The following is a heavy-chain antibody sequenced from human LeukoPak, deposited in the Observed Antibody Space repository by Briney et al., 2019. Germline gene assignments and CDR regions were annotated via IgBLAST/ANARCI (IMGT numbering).Heavy chain of an antibody. D-gene: IGHD6-19*01. V-gene: IGHV1-3*01. J-gene: IGHJ6*04. CDR1: GYTFTSYA. CDR2: INAGNGNT. CDR3: AREGIEVAPGYYGMDV. Sequence: ASVKVSCKASGYTFTSYAMHWVRQAPGQRLEWMGWINAGNGNTKYSQKFQGRVTITRDTSASTAYMELSSLRSEDTAVYYCAREGIEVAPGYYGMDVWGKGTTVTVSS.